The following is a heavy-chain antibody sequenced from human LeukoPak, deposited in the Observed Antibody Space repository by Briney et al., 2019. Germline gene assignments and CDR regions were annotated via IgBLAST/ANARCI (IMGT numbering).Heavy chain of an antibody. CDR1: AGSISSSSYY. Sequence: SETLSLTCTVSAGSISSSSYYWGWIRQPPWRGREWIGSIYYNGSTYYNPSLKSRVTISVDTSKDQFSLKLSSVTAADTAVYYCARHRGYSGYARYDFDYWGQGTLVTVSS. V-gene: IGHV4-39*01. CDR2: IYYNGST. J-gene: IGHJ4*02. CDR3: ARHRGYSGYARYDFDY. D-gene: IGHD5-12*01.